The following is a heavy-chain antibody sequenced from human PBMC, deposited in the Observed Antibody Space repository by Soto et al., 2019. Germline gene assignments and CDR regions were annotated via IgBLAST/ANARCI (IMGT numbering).Heavy chain of an antibody. CDR1: GGPFNTFT. Sequence: GASVKVSCKASGGPFNTFTINWVRQAPGHGLEWMGGIIPPFGTPKFAPRFQGRVTVTADESTSTAYMELSGLRSEDTAFYYCAKYKSDMYNFEYWGRGTLVTVSS. J-gene: IGHJ4*01. D-gene: IGHD1-20*01. CDR2: IIPPFGTP. CDR3: AKYKSDMYNFEY. V-gene: IGHV1-69*13.